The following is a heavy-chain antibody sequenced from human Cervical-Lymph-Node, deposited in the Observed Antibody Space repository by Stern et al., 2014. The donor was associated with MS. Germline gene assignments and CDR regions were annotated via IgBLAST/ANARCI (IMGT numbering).Heavy chain of an antibody. CDR1: GYSFTKYW. CDR2: IDPSDSYT. J-gene: IGHJ3*02. CDR3: ARLGYDGGDLYDEDAFEI. D-gene: IGHD2-21*01. V-gene: IGHV5-10-1*03. Sequence: VQLVQSGAEVKKPGESLRISCKGSGYSFTKYWISCVRQMSGKGLEWMGRIDPSDSYTNYSPSLQGHVTISTDKSSSTVYLQWNSLKASDTAMYYCARLGYDGGDLYDEDAFEIWGQGTMVTVSS.